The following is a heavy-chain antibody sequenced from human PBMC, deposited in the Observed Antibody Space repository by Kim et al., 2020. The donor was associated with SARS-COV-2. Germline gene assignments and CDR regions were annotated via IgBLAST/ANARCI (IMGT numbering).Heavy chain of an antibody. Sequence: ANYNPSLKGRVAISVDTSKSQFSLKLSSVTAADTAVYYCARDYQLLAPDYWGQGTLVTVSS. V-gene: IGHV4-39*02. J-gene: IGHJ4*02. CDR2: A. CDR3: ARDYQLLAPDY. D-gene: IGHD2-2*01.